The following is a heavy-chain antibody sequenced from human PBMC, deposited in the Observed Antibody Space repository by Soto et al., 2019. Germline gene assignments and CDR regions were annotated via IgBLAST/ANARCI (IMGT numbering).Heavy chain of an antibody. V-gene: IGHV1-2*04. D-gene: IGHD6-13*01. J-gene: IGHJ4*02. CDR2: INTNSGGT. Sequence: QVQLVQSGAEVKKPGASVKVSCKSSGYTFTGYYMHWVRQAPGQGLEWKGWINTNSGGTNYAQKTQGWVSMTRDESISADNMQLKRLRSDDTAVYYCERGLPAGYSSSSFEYWGQGTLVTVSA. CDR1: GYTFTGYY. CDR3: ERGLPAGYSSSSFEY.